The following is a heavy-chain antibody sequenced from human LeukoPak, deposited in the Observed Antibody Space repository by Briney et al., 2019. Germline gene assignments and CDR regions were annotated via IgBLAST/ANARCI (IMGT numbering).Heavy chain of an antibody. Sequence: GGSLRLSCSASGFTFSTYWMSWVRQAPGKGLEWVAHIKQDGSQEYYVDSVKGRFTISRDSAKNSLYLQMNSLRAEDTAVYYCARGVPYDSWSGPHYSDYWGQGTLVTVSS. V-gene: IGHV3-7*01. D-gene: IGHD3-3*01. CDR1: GFTFSTYW. J-gene: IGHJ4*02. CDR3: ARGVPYDSWSGPHYSDY. CDR2: IKQDGSQE.